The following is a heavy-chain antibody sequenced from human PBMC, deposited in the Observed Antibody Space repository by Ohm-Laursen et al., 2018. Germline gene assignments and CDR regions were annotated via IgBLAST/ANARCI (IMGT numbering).Heavy chain of an antibody. CDR1: GFTFSSYG. Sequence: SLRLSCAASGFTFSSYGMHWVRQAPGKGLEWVSLINNLGTTTVYADSVKARFTISRDKDKNTLYLQMNSLRAEDTAVYYCARDSRRMSWGQGTLVTVSS. D-gene: IGHD2/OR15-2a*01. J-gene: IGHJ5*02. CDR3: ARDSRRMS. V-gene: IGHV3-74*01. CDR2: INNLGTTT.